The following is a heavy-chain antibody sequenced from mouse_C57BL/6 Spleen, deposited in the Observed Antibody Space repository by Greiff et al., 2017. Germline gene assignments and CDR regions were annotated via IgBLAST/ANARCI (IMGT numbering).Heavy chain of an antibody. J-gene: IGHJ2*01. CDR1: GFSLTSYA. D-gene: IGHD2-4*01. CDR3: ARPVDCDVGVFDY. V-gene: IGHV2-9-1*01. CDR2: IWTGGGT. Sequence: VHLVESGPGLVAPSQSLSITCTVSGFSLTSYAISWVRQPPGKGLEWLGVIWTGGGTNSNSALKSRLSISKDNSKSQVFLKMNSLQTADTARYYCARPVDCDVGVFDYWGQGTTLTVSS.